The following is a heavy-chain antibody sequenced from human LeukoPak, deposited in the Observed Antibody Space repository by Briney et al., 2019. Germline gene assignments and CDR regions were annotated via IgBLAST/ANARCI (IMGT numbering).Heavy chain of an antibody. V-gene: IGHV3-21*01. D-gene: IGHD3-3*01. CDR1: GFTFSSYS. J-gene: IGHJ6*03. CDR2: ISSSSSYI. Sequence: GGSLRLSCAASGFTFSSYSMNWVRQAPGKGLEWVSSISSSSSYIYYADSVKGRFTISRDNAKNSLYLQMNSLRAEDTAVYYCARAYYDFWSGYYYYYMDVWGKGTTVTVSS. CDR3: ARAYYDFWSGYYYYYMDV.